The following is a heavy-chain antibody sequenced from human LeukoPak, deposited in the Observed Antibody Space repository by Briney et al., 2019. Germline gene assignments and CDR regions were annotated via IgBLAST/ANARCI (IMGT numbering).Heavy chain of an antibody. D-gene: IGHD2/OR15-2a*01. CDR2: IYYSGST. CDR3: AIAEYKGPLRT. CDR1: GGSISSSSYY. Sequence: PSETLSLTCTVSGGSISSSSYYWGWIRQPPGKGLEWIGSIYYSGSTYYNPSLKSRVTISVDTSKNQFSLKLSSVTAADTAVYYCAIAEYKGPLRTWGQGTLVTVSS. V-gene: IGHV4-39*01. J-gene: IGHJ5*02.